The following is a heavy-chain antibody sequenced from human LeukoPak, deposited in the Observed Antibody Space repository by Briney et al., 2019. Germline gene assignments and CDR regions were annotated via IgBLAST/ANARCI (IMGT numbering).Heavy chain of an antibody. CDR1: GYTFTGYY. Sequence: ASVKVSCKASGYTFTGYYMHWVRQAPGQGLEWMGRINPNSGGTNYAQKFQGRVTMTRDTSISTAYMELSRLRSDDTAVYYCARGGSRDSYYDFWSGYSGLVRWGQGTLVTVSS. CDR3: ARGGSRDSYYDFWSGYSGLVR. V-gene: IGHV1-2*06. D-gene: IGHD3-3*01. CDR2: INPNSGGT. J-gene: IGHJ4*02.